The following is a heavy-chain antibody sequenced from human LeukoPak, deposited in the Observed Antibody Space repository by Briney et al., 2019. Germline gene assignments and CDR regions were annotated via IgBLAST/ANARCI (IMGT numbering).Heavy chain of an antibody. CDR2: ISSSSSFI. D-gene: IGHD3-10*01. Sequence: GGSLRLSCAASGFTFDFYSMDWVRQAPGKGLEWVSSISSSSSFIYYADSVKGRFTVYRDNAENSVYLQMNSLRAEDTAVYYCARVATMVRVPLDALDIWGQGTMVSVSS. V-gene: IGHV3-21*01. CDR1: GFTFDFYS. J-gene: IGHJ3*02. CDR3: ARVATMVRVPLDALDI.